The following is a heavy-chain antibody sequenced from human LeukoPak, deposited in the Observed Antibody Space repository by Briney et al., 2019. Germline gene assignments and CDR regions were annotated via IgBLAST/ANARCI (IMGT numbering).Heavy chain of an antibody. V-gene: IGHV4-39*07. CDR1: GXSISSVSYY. Sequence: PSETLSLTCTVSGXSISSVSYYWGWTRQSPGKGLEWIGSIYYSGSTYYNPSLKSRVTISVDTSKNQFSLKLSSVTAADTAVYYCARARQWLPWYFDLWGRGTLVTVSS. D-gene: IGHD3-22*01. J-gene: IGHJ2*01. CDR3: ARARQWLPWYFDL. CDR2: IYYSGST.